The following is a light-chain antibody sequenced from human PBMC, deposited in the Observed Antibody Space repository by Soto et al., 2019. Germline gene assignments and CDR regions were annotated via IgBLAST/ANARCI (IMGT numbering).Light chain of an antibody. CDR1: QSISSY. V-gene: IGKV1-39*01. Sequence: DIQMTQSPSSLSASVGDRVTITCRASQSISSYLNWYQQKPGKAPKLLIYAASSLQSGVPSRFSGRGSGTDFTLTISSLQPEDFATYYCQQSYSTPRTFGQGTKLDSK. J-gene: IGKJ2*02. CDR2: AAS. CDR3: QQSYSTPRT.